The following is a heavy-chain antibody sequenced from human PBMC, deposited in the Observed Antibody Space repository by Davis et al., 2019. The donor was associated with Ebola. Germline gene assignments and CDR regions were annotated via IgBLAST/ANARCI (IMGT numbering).Heavy chain of an antibody. D-gene: IGHD1-1*01. V-gene: IGHV1-24*01. J-gene: IGHJ4*02. CDR2: FDPEYGEA. CDR3: ARAQFPTTSDH. Sequence: ASVKVSCKVSGYTLAEISMHWVRQAPGEGLEWMGGFDPEYGEAIYAQKFQGRVTMTRDTSTSTVYMEVGSLKSDDTAVYYCARAQFPTTSDHWGQGTLVTVSS. CDR1: GYTLAEIS.